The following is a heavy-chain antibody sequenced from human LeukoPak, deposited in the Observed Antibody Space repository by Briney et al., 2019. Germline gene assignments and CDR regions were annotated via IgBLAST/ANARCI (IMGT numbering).Heavy chain of an antibody. CDR1: GFTFSSYA. V-gene: IGHV3-72*01. J-gene: IGHJ4*02. CDR2: SRNKANSYST. CDR3: VNSGSSRYSFDH. D-gene: IGHD3-22*01. Sequence: GGSLRLSCAASGFTFSSYAMSWVRQAPGKGLEWVGRSRNKANSYSTEYAASVKGRFTISRDDSKNSLYLQMNSLRTEDTAVYYCVNSGSSRYSFDHWGQGTLVTVSS.